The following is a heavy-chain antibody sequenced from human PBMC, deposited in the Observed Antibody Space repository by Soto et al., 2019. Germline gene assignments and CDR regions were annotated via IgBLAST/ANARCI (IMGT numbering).Heavy chain of an antibody. V-gene: IGHV4-30-2*01. CDR3: ARRQGYCSGGSCPGAFDI. CDR1: GGSISSRGYS. CDR2: IYHSGST. J-gene: IGHJ3*02. D-gene: IGHD2-15*01. Sequence: SETLSLTCAVSGGSISSRGYSWSWIRQPPGKGLEWIGYIYHSGSTYYNPSLKSRVTISVDRSKNQFSLKLSSVTTADTAVYYCARRQGYCSGGSCPGAFDIWGQGTMVTVSS.